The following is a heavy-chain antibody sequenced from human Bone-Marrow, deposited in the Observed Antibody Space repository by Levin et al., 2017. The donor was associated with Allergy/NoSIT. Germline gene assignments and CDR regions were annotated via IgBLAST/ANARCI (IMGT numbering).Heavy chain of an antibody. Sequence: PSETLSLTCSVSGGSISRFYWSWVRQPPGKGLEWIGYIYYSGSTIYNPSLKSRVPISLDTPKSQFSLKLTSVTAADTALYFCARGDDSPARFYMDVWGKGTTVTVSS. V-gene: IGHV4-59*01. CDR3: ARGDDSPARFYMDV. CDR2: IYYSGST. J-gene: IGHJ6*03. CDR1: GGSISRFY. D-gene: IGHD5-24*01.